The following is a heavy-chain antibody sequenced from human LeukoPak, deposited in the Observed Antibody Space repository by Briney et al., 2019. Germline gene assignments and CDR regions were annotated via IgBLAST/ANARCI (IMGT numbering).Heavy chain of an antibody. J-gene: IGHJ4*02. D-gene: IGHD4-17*01. CDR2: MNPNSGNT. CDR3: ARSRGINYGDYLDY. CDR1: GYTFTSYD. V-gene: IGHV1-8*01. Sequence: ASVKVSCKASGYTFTSYDINWVRQATGQGLEWMGWMNPNSGNTGYAQKFQGRVTMTRNTSISTAYMELSSLRSEDTAVYYCARSRGINYGDYLDYWGQGTLVTVSS.